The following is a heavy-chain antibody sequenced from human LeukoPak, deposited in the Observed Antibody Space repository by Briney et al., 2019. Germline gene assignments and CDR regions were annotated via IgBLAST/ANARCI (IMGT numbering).Heavy chain of an antibody. CDR3: ARSAGYSSSWPLYYFDY. CDR1: GGSLSSGGYS. D-gene: IGHD6-13*01. CDR2: IYHSGST. J-gene: IGHJ4*02. V-gene: IGHV4-30-2*01. Sequence: SQTLSLTCAVSGGSLSSGGYSWSWLRQPPGTGLEWIGYIYHSGSTYYNPSLKSRVTISVDRSKNQFSLKLSSVTAADTAVYYCARSAGYSSSWPLYYFDYWGQGTLVTVSS.